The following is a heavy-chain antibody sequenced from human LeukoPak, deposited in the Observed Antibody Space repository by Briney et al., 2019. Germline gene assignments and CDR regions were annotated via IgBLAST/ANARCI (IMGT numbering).Heavy chain of an antibody. CDR2: IYYSGST. CDR3: AREWALAAGSPHFDY. V-gene: IGHV4-39*07. CDR1: GGSISSSSYY. Sequence: PSETLSLTCTVSGGSISSSSYYWGWIRQPPGKELEWIGSIYYSGSTYYNPSLKSRVTISVDTSKNQFSLKLSSVTAADTAVYYCAREWALAAGSPHFDYWGQGTLVTVSS. J-gene: IGHJ4*02. D-gene: IGHD6-13*01.